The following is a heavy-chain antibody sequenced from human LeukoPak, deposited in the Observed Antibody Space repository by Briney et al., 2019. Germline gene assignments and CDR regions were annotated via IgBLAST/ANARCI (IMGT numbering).Heavy chain of an antibody. J-gene: IGHJ4*02. CDR2: ISNSGDRT. CDR3: GNNWNLDS. V-gene: IGHV3-23*01. CDR1: GFTFSSYA. Sequence: GGSLRLSCSASGFTFSSYAMSWVRQAPGKGLEWVSSISNSGDRTYYADSVKGRFTISRDNSKKMLYLQMNSLRAEDTALYYCGNNWNLDSWGQGTLVTVSS. D-gene: IGHD1-20*01.